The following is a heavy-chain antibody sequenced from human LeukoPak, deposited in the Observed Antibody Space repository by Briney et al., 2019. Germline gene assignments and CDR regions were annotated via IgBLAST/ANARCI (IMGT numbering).Heavy chain of an antibody. J-gene: IGHJ4*02. V-gene: IGHV4-34*01. CDR1: GGSFSGYY. CDR3: ARFPGYSSSHHDY. CDR2: INHSGST. Sequence: PSETLPLTCAVYGGSFSGYYWSWIRQPPGKGLDWIGEINHSGSTNYNPSLKSRVTISVDTSKNQFSLKLSSVTAADTAVYYCARFPGYSSSHHDYWGQGTLVTVSS. D-gene: IGHD6-13*01.